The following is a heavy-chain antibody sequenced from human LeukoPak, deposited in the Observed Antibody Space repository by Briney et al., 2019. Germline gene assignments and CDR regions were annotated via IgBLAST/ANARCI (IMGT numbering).Heavy chain of an antibody. CDR3: ARPQKTQSGYRFDY. V-gene: IGHV1-46*01. J-gene: IGHJ4*02. CDR2: INPSGGST. CDR1: GGTFSSYA. D-gene: IGHD3-3*01. Sequence: ASVKVSCKASGGTFSSYAISWVRQAPGQGLEWMGIINPSGGSTSYAQKFQGGVTMTRDTSTSTVYMELSSLRSEDTAVYYCARPQKTQSGYRFDYWGQGTLVTVSS.